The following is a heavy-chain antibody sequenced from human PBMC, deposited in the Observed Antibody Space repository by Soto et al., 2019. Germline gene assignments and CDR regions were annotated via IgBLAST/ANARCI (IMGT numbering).Heavy chain of an antibody. Sequence: SETLSLTCAVYGGSFSGHYWSWIRQPPGKGLEWIGEINHSGGTSYNPSLKSRVTISVDTSKRQFSLKLSSVTAADTAVYYCATRRQPVAFETWGLGTLISVSS. CDR2: INHSGGT. CDR1: GGSFSGHY. CDR3: ATRRQPVAFET. J-gene: IGHJ1*01. D-gene: IGHD3-3*02. V-gene: IGHV4-34*01.